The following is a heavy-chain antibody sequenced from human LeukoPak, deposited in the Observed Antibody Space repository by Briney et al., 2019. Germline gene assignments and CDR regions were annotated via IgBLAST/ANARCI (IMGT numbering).Heavy chain of an antibody. D-gene: IGHD3-22*01. J-gene: IGHJ4*02. V-gene: IGHV4-38-2*01. CDR3: ARHNVYDSSGDGRYYFDY. CDR2: ISHSGST. Sequence: SETLSLTCAVSGFSISSGYHRAWIRQPPGKGLECIGSISHSGSTYYNPSLKSRVTISVDTSKNQFSVKLSSVSAADTAVYYCARHNVYDSSGDGRYYFDYWGRGTLVTVSS. CDR1: GFSISSGYH.